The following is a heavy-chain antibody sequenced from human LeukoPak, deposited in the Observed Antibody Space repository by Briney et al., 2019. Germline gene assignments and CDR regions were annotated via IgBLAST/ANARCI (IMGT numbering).Heavy chain of an antibody. CDR1: GFTFSSYG. D-gene: IGHD6-13*01. CDR3: AKVAQQLVPWDYFDY. J-gene: IGHJ4*02. V-gene: IGHV3-23*01. CDR2: ISGSGGST. Sequence: GGSLRLSCAASGFTFSSYGMSWVRQAPGKGLEWVSAISGSGGSTYYADSVKGRFTISRDNSKNTLYLQMNSLKAEDTAVYYCAKVAQQLVPWDYFDYWGQGTLVTVSS.